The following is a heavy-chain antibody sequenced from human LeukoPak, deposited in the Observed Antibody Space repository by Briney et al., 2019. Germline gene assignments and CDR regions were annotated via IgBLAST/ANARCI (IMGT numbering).Heavy chain of an antibody. Sequence: GGSLRLSCAASGYTFTSYAMHWVRQAPGQRLEWMGWINAGNGNTKYSQEFQGRVTITRDTSASTAYMELSSLRSEDMAVYYCARDSQGISSNYYYYYMDVWGKGTTVTVSS. CDR1: GYTFTSYA. D-gene: IGHD6-6*01. J-gene: IGHJ6*03. V-gene: IGHV1-3*03. CDR2: INAGNGNT. CDR3: ARDSQGISSNYYYYYMDV.